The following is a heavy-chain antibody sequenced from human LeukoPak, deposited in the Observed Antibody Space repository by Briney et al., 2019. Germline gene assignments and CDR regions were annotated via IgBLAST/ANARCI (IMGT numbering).Heavy chain of an antibody. CDR1: GGSISSSNYY. D-gene: IGHD1-14*01. V-gene: IGHV4-39*07. J-gene: IGHJ5*02. CDR2: VNYSGNT. CDR3: ATEGTVRYFDP. Sequence: SETLSLTCTVSGGSISSSNYYWGWIRQPPGKGLECIGSVNYSGNTYYNPSLKSRVTISVDTSKNQFSLNLHSVTAADTAVYYCATEGTVRYFDPWGQGTLVTVSS.